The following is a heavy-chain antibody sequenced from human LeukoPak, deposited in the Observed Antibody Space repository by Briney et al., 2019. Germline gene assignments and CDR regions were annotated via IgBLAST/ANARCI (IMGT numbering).Heavy chain of an antibody. D-gene: IGHD3-22*01. CDR2: INPNSGGT. Sequence: GASVKVSCKASGYTFTGYYMHWVRQAPGQGLEWMGWINPNSGGTNYAQKFQGRVTMTRDTSISTAYMELSRLRSDDTAVYYCARLTDSSGYYGVHAFDIWGQGTMVTVSS. V-gene: IGHV1-2*02. CDR1: GYTFTGYY. CDR3: ARLTDSSGYYGVHAFDI. J-gene: IGHJ3*02.